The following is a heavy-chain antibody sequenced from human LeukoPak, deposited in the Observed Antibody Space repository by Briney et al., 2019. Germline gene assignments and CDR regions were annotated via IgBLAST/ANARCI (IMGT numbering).Heavy chain of an antibody. CDR2: ISSSSSYI. D-gene: IGHD2-2*01. CDR3: ARATKMFSLSD. CDR1: GFTFSSYS. V-gene: IGHV3-21*01. Sequence: PGGALRLACAASGFTFSSYSMNWVRQAPGKGLDWVSSISSSSSYIYYADSVNGRFTISRDNAKNSLYLQMNSLRAEDTAVYYCARATKMFSLSDWGQGTLVTVSS. J-gene: IGHJ4*02.